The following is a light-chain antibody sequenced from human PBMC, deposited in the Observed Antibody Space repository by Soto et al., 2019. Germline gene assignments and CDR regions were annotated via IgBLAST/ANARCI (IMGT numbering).Light chain of an antibody. V-gene: IGLV1-44*01. J-gene: IGLJ1*01. CDR1: SSNVGSHP. CDR3: ASWDNSLNGLYV. CDR2: GDN. Sequence: QSVLTQPPSASGTPGQRVTISCSGSSSNVGSHPVNWYQQLPGTAPKLLLYGDNQRPSGVPDRFSASKSGASASLAISGLQSEDEATYYCASWDNSLNGLYVFGAGTKDTVL.